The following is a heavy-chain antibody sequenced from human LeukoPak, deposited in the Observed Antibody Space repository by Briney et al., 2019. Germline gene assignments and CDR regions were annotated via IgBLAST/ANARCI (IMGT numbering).Heavy chain of an antibody. CDR2: IYYSGST. J-gene: IGHJ3*02. CDR3: ATGGTVVAVDAFDI. Sequence: SETLSLTCTVSGGSISSYYWSWIRQPPGKGLEWIGYIYYSGSTNYNPSLKSRVTISVDTSKNQFSLKLSSVTAADTAVYYCATGGTVVAVDAFDIWGQGTMVTVFS. V-gene: IGHV4-59*12. D-gene: IGHD2-15*01. CDR1: GGSISSYY.